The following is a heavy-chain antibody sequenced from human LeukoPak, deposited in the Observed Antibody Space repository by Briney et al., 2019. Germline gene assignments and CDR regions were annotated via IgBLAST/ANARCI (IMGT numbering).Heavy chain of an antibody. CDR1: GGTFSSYA. CDR2: IIPILGIA. CDR3: ARDLFPYCGGDCYGNY. V-gene: IGHV1-69*04. D-gene: IGHD2-21*02. Sequence: LWASVKVSCKASGGTFSSYAISWVRQAPGQGLEWMGRIIPILGIANYAQKLQGRVTMTTDTSTSTAYMELRSLRSDDTAVYYCARDLFPYCGGDCYGNYWGQGTLVTVSS. J-gene: IGHJ4*02.